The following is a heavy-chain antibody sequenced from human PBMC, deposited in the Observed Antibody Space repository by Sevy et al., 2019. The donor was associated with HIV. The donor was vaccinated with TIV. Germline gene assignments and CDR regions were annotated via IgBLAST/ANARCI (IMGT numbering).Heavy chain of an antibody. CDR3: ARSVGISAAVPDY. Sequence: GRSLRLSCVTSGFMFSDYYMSWIRQAPGQVPEWVSHISSTGTIYYADSVKDRFTISRDSAKNSLYLQMTSLRVEDTAVYYCARSVGISAAVPDYWGQGTLVTVSS. D-gene: IGHD6-13*01. CDR2: ISSTGTI. CDR1: GFMFSDYY. V-gene: IGHV3-11*04. J-gene: IGHJ4*02.